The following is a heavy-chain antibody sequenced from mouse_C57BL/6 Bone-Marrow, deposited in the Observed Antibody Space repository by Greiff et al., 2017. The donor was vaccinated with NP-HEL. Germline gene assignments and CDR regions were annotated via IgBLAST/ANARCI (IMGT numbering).Heavy chain of an antibody. CDR1: GYTFTDYN. CDR3: ARLYYYGSSPFDY. D-gene: IGHD1-1*01. CDR2: INPNNGGT. V-gene: IGHV1-18*01. J-gene: IGHJ3*01. Sequence: EVQLQQSGPELVKPGASVKLPCKASGYTFTDYNMDWVKQSHGKSLEWIGDINPNNGGTIYNQKFKGKATLTVDKSSSTAYMELRSLTSEDTAVYYCARLYYYGSSPFDYWGQGTLVTVSA.